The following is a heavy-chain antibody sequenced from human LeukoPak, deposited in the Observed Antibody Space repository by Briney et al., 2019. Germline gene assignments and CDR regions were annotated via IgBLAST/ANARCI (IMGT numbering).Heavy chain of an antibody. CDR2: IYHSGST. V-gene: IGHV4-38-2*02. CDR3: GYAEWYYFDY. Sequence: SETLSLTCTVSGYSISSGYYWGWIRQPPGKGLEWIGSIYHSGSTYYNPPLKSRVTISVDKSKNQFSLKLSSVTAADTAVYYCGYAEWYYFDYWGQGTLVTVSS. D-gene: IGHD3-3*01. CDR1: GYSISSGYY. J-gene: IGHJ4*02.